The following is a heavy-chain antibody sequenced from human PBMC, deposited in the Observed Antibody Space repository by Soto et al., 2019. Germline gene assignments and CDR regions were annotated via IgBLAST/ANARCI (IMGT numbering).Heavy chain of an antibody. CDR3: ARFWGPVTAAVDDY. Sequence: QVQLVESGGGVVQPGRSLSLSCAAPGFAFSNFGMQWVRQAPGKGLEWVASISYDGNIQYSADSVQGRFTISRDNSKNTLYLQMSSLRSEDTAAYFCARFWGPVTAAVDDYWGQGTLVTVSS. CDR1: GFAFSNFG. D-gene: IGHD6-13*01. CDR2: ISYDGNIQ. V-gene: IGHV3-30*03. J-gene: IGHJ4*02.